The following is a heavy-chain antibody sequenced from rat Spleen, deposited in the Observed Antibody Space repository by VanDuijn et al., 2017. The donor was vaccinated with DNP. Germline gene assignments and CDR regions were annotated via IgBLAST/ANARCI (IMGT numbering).Heavy chain of an antibody. D-gene: IGHD1-12*02. CDR2: ISYSGTT. CDR1: GYSITSNY. J-gene: IGHJ1*01. V-gene: IGHV3-1*01. Sequence: EVQLQESGPGLVKPSQSLSLTCSVTGYSITSNYWAWIRKFPGNKMEWMGYISYSGTTGSNPSLKSRISITRDTSKRQFFLQLNSVTTEDTATYYCARAYYDGTYYPNWYFDFWGPGTTVTVSS. CDR3: ARAYYDGTYYPNWYFDF.